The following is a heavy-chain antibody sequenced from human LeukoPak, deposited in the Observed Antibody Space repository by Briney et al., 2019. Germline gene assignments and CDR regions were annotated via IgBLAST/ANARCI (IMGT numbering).Heavy chain of an antibody. Sequence: SETLSLTCDVYGGSFSGHYWSWIRQFPGKGLEWIGEINHSGSTNYNPSLKSRVTISVDTSKNQFSLKLRSVTAADTAVYYCARGYRSSSWYYYYYYYYMDVWGKGTTVTVSS. D-gene: IGHD6-13*01. CDR1: GGSFSGHY. J-gene: IGHJ6*03. CDR2: INHSGST. CDR3: ARGYRSSSWYYYYYYYYMDV. V-gene: IGHV4-34*01.